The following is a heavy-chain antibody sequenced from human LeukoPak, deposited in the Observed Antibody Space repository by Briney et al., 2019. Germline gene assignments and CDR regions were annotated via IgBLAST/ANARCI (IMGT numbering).Heavy chain of an antibody. D-gene: IGHD1-1*01. CDR3: ARDHNYAFDN. V-gene: IGHV3-11*06. J-gene: IGHJ4*02. Sequence: GGSLRLSYAASGFPFSEYSMNWVRQAPGQGLEWISYIGISSGNTKYADSVKGRFTVSGDNDRNSLYLQMNSLRVEDTAVYYCARDHNYAFDNWGQGTLVTVSS. CDR2: IGISSGNT. CDR1: GFPFSEYS.